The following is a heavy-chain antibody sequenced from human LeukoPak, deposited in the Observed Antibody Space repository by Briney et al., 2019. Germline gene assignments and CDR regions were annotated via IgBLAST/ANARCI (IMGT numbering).Heavy chain of an antibody. CDR3: ARCPSRKLVRLYYYYYMDV. V-gene: IGHV1-8*03. Sequence: ASVKVSCKASGGTFSSYAISWVRQATGQGLEWMGWMDPNSGNTGYAQKFQGRVTITRSTSISTAYMELSSLRSEDTAVYYCARCPSRKLVRLYYYYYMDVWGKGTTVTVSS. J-gene: IGHJ6*03. D-gene: IGHD6-13*01. CDR2: MDPNSGNT. CDR1: GGTFSSYA.